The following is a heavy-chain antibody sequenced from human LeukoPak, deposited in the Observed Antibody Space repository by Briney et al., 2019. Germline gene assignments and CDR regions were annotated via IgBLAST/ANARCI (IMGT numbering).Heavy chain of an antibody. CDR2: XXXILYIS. J-gene: IGHJ4*02. CDR3: SRAPYYYDISGYFPYDY. CDR1: XXTXXSXT. Sequence: VXXXXXXXTXXSXTIXWXRQAPXQGXEWMXXXXXILYISYYSQKFLRRVTITPHKSTFTAYIELSSLRSEDTAVYYCSRAPYYYDISGYFPYDYCVQGTLLTVSS. V-gene: IGHV1-69*02. D-gene: IGHD3-22*01.